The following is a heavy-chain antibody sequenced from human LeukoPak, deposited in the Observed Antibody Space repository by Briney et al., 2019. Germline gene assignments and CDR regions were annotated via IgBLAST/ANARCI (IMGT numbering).Heavy chain of an antibody. Sequence: GSLRLSCAASGFTFSSYSMNWVRQAPGKGPEWVSYISSSSSNINYADSVKGRFTISRDNAKNSLYLQANSLRAEDTGVYYCARDLNWSFDYWGQGTLVTVSS. J-gene: IGHJ4*02. CDR2: ISSSSSNI. V-gene: IGHV3-48*01. D-gene: IGHD1-1*01. CDR1: GFTFSSYS. CDR3: ARDLNWSFDY.